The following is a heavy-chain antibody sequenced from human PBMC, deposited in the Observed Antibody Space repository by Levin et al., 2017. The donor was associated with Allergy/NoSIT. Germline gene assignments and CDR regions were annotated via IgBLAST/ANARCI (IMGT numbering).Heavy chain of an antibody. Sequence: GESLKISCKASGYTFTSYAMHWVRQAPGQRLEWMGWINAGNGNTKYSQKFQGRVTITRDTSASTAYMELSSLRSEDTAVYYCARGDGSSSTYYYYYMDGWGKGTTVTVSS. CDR1: GYTFTSYA. J-gene: IGHJ6*03. D-gene: IGHD6-13*01. V-gene: IGHV1-3*01. CDR2: INAGNGNT. CDR3: ARGDGSSSTYYYYYMDG.